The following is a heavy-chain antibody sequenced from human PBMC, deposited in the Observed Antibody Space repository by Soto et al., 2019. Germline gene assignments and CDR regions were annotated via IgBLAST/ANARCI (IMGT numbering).Heavy chain of an antibody. V-gene: IGHV4-34*01. D-gene: IGHD3-10*01. J-gene: IGHJ6*02. CDR2: INHSGST. CDR3: ARGRAVRGVIADPVPYGMDV. Sequence: SETLSLTVAVYGGSFSGCYWTWIRHPAGPGLEWIGEINHSGSTNYNPSLKSRVTISVDTSKNQFSLKLTSVTAADTAVYYCARGRAVRGVIADPVPYGMDVWGQGTTVT. CDR1: GGSFSGCY.